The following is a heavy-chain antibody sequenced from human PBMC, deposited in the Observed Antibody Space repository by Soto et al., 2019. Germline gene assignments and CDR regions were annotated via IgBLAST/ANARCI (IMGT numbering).Heavy chain of an antibody. J-gene: IGHJ4*02. V-gene: IGHV4-59*01. CDR1: GGPMSNYY. CDR2: IYYSGST. D-gene: IGHD2-21*01. Sequence: SETLSLTCSVSGGPMSNYYWSWIRQPPGKGLEWVGYIYYSGSTNYNPSLKSRVTISLEPSKNQFSLKLSSVTAADTAVYYCARIGGAWTYRVFDYWGQVTLVIVSS. CDR3: ARIGGAWTYRVFDY.